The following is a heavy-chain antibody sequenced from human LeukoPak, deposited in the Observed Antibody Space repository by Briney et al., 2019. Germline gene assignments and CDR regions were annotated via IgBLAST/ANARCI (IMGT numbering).Heavy chain of an antibody. J-gene: IGHJ4*02. CDR3: AKAATVTTDLDY. CDR2: ISGSGGST. CDR1: GFTFSSYA. D-gene: IGHD4-11*01. Sequence: PGGSLRLSCAASGFTFSSYAMNWVRQAPGKGLEWVSGISGSGGSTYYADSVKGRFTISRDNSKNTLYLQMNSLRAEDTAVYYCAKAATVTTDLDYWGQGTLVTVSS. V-gene: IGHV3-23*01.